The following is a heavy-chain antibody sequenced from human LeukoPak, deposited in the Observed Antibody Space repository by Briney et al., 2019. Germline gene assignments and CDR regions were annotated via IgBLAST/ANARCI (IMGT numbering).Heavy chain of an antibody. J-gene: IGHJ6*02. Sequence: SETLSLTCAVYGGSFSGYYWSWIRQPPGKGLEWIGEINHSGSTNYNPSLKSRVTISVDTSKNQSSLKLSSVTAADTAVYYCARDLPVQWLVPYYYYGMDVWGQGTTVTVSS. D-gene: IGHD6-19*01. CDR2: INHSGST. CDR3: ARDLPVQWLVPYYYYGMDV. V-gene: IGHV4-34*01. CDR1: GGSFSGYY.